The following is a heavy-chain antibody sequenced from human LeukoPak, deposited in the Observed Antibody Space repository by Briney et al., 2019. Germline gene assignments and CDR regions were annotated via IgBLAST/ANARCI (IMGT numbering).Heavy chain of an antibody. D-gene: IGHD4-17*01. Sequence: GGSLRLSCAASGFTFDDYAMHWVRQAPGKGLEWVSLISWDGGSTYYADSVKGRFTISRDNSKNSPYLQMNSLRAEDTALYYCAKDYGYYYYMDVWGKGTTVTVSS. CDR2: ISWDGGST. CDR3: AKDYGYYYYMDV. V-gene: IGHV3-43D*03. J-gene: IGHJ6*03. CDR1: GFTFDDYA.